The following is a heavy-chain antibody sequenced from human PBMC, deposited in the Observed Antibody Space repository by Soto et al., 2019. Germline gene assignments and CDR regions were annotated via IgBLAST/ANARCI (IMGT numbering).Heavy chain of an antibody. CDR2: FDPEDGET. J-gene: IGHJ6*02. V-gene: IGHV1-24*01. CDR3: AMMSPGHYYYYGMDV. Sequence: ASVKVSCKVSGYTITDLSMHWVRQAPGKGLEWMGGFDPEDGETIYAQKFQGRVTMTEDTSTDTAYMELSSLRSEDTAVYYCAMMSPGHYYYYGMDVWGQGTTVTVS. CDR1: GYTITDLS.